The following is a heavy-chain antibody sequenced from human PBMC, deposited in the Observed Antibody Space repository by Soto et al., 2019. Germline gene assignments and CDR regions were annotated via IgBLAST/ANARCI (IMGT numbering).Heavy chain of an antibody. CDR1: GFTFSSYA. J-gene: IGHJ6*01. CDR2: IIGSGGSA. Sequence: EVRLLESGGGLLQPWGPLRLSCAASGFTFSSYAMSWVRQAPGKGLEWVSTIIGSGGSANYADSVKGRFTISRDSSKNTLYLQMNSLRADDTAVDYCARHSLITILGYSYGMDVWGQGTRVTVSS. CDR3: ARHSLITILGYSYGMDV. D-gene: IGHD3-9*01. V-gene: IGHV3-23*01.